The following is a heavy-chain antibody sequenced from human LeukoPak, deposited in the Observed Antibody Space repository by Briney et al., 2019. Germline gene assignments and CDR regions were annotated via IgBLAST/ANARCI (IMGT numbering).Heavy chain of an antibody. CDR2: INHSGST. J-gene: IGHJ6*03. D-gene: IGHD2-15*01. CDR3: ARLSLGSPSYYYYYYMDV. Sequence: SETLSLTCAVYGGSFSGYYWSWIRQPPGKGLEWIGEINHSGSTNYNPSLKSRVTISVDTSKNQFSLKLSSVTAADTAVYYCARLSLGSPSYYYYYYMDVWGKGTTVTISS. V-gene: IGHV4-34*01. CDR1: GGSFSGYY.